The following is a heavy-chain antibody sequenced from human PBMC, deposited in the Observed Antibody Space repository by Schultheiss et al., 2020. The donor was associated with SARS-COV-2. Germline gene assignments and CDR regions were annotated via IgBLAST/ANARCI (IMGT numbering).Heavy chain of an antibody. CDR1: GFTFSSYG. J-gene: IGHJ2*01. D-gene: IGHD3-22*01. Sequence: GESLKISCAASGFTFSSYGMHWVRQAPGKGLEWVAVIWYDGSNKYYADSVKGRFTISRDNAKNSLYLQMNSLRAEDTAVYYCARKAYYYDSSGYYPPSPHYWYFDLWGRGTLVTVSS. V-gene: IGHV3-33*08. CDR3: ARKAYYYDSSGYYPPSPHYWYFDL. CDR2: IWYDGSNK.